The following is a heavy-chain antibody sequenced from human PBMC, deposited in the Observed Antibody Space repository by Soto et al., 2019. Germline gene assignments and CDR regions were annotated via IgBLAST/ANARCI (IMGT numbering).Heavy chain of an antibody. J-gene: IGHJ6*02. D-gene: IGHD2-15*01. Sequence: ASVKVSCKASGYTFTSYAMHWVRQAPGQRLEWMGWINAGNGNTKYSQKFQGRVTITRDTSASTAYMELSSLRSEDTAVYYCARGDVALGDFSGVSCYVGHYYRMDVWGRGTSVTVSS. CDR1: GYTFTSYA. V-gene: IGHV1-3*01. CDR3: ARGDVALGDFSGVSCYVGHYYRMDV. CDR2: INAGNGNT.